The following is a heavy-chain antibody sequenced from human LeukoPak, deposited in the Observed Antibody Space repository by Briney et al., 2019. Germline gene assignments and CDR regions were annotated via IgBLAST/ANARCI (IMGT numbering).Heavy chain of an antibody. V-gene: IGHV1-18*01. CDR2: ISAYNGNT. CDR3: ARARYCGGDCYPGNLFDY. D-gene: IGHD2-21*02. CDR1: GYTFTSYG. J-gene: IGHJ4*02. Sequence: ASVTVSCKASGYTFTSYGISWVRQAPGQGLEWMGWISAYNGNTNYAQKLQGRVTMTTDTSTSTAYMELRSLGSDDTAVYYCARARYCGGDCYPGNLFDYWGQGTLVTVSS.